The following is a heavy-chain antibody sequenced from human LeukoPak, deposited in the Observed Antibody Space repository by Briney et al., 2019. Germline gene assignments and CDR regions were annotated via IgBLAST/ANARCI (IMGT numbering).Heavy chain of an antibody. J-gene: IGHJ5*02. Sequence: GGSLRLSCAASGFTFSSYSMNWVRQAPGKGLEWISYIGISSGNTKYADSVKGRFTISGDNAKNSLYLQMNSLRAEDTAVYYCARSPYYGSGGYWFDPWGQGTLVTVSS. V-gene: IGHV3-48*04. CDR1: GFTFSSYS. D-gene: IGHD3-10*01. CDR3: ARSPYYGSGGYWFDP. CDR2: IGISSGNT.